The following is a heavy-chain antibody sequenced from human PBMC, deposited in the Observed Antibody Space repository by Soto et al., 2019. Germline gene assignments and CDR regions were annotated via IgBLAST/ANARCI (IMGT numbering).Heavy chain of an antibody. CDR3: ARHLSVWSGGHYGMDV. V-gene: IGHV5-10-1*01. CDR1: GYSFTSYW. Sequence: GESLKISCKGSGYSFTSYWISWARQMPGKGLEWMGRIDPSDSYTNYSPSFQGHVTISADKSISTAYLQWSSLKASDTAMYYCARHLSVWSGGHYGMDVWGQGTTVTVSS. J-gene: IGHJ6*02. CDR2: IDPSDSYT. D-gene: IGHD3-3*01.